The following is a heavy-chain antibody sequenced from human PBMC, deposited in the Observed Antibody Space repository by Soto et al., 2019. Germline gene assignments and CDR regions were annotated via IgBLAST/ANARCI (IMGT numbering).Heavy chain of an antibody. Sequence: PSETLSLTCTVSGDSISGSPYFWGWIRQPPGKRLEWIGSVFYDGYTLYTPSLRSRVTISVDTSKNQFSLKLTSVAAADTAVYYCARDQSIAAADYYYYGMDVWGQGTTFTVSS. D-gene: IGHD6-13*01. V-gene: IGHV4-39*07. J-gene: IGHJ6*02. CDR3: ARDQSIAAADYYYYGMDV. CDR2: VFYDGYT. CDR1: GDSISGSPYF.